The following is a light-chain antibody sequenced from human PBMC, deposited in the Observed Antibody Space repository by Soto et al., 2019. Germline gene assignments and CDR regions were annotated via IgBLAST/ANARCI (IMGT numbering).Light chain of an antibody. V-gene: IGLV2-14*03. CDR2: DVS. Sequence: QSALTQPASVSGSPGQSITIPCTGTSSDVGGYNYVSWYQHHPGKAPKLMIYDVSNRPSGVSNRFSGSKSGNTASLTISGLQAEDDADYYCSSYTSSSTLVFGTGTKLTVL. J-gene: IGLJ1*01. CDR3: SSYTSSSTLV. CDR1: SSDVGGYNY.